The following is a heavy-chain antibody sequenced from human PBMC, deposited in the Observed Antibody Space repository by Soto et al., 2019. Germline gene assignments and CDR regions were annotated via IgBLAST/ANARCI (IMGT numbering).Heavy chain of an antibody. V-gene: IGHV1-18*01. J-gene: IGHJ4*02. CDR1: GYTFTSYG. CDR3: ARAGDFWSGYYTYPGGEY. D-gene: IGHD3-3*01. CDR2: ISAYNGNT. Sequence: ASVKVSCKASGYTFTSYGISWVRQAPGQGLEWMGWISAYNGNTNYAQKLQVRVTMTTDTSTSTAYMELRSLRSDDTAVYYCARAGDFWSGYYTYPGGEYWGQGTLVTVSS.